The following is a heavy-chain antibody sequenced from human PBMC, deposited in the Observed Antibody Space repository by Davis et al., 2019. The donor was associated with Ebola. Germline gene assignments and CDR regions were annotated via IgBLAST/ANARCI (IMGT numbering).Heavy chain of an antibody. CDR2: ISSSSTYI. CDR1: GFPFSSYN. V-gene: IGHV3-21*01. CDR3: ARSSV. Sequence: PEGSLRLSCAASGFPFSSYNMNWVRQAPGKGLEWVSSISSSSTYIYYADSVKGRFTTSRDNAKKSLYLQMNSLRAEDTAVYYCARSSVWGQGTLVTVSS. J-gene: IGHJ4*02.